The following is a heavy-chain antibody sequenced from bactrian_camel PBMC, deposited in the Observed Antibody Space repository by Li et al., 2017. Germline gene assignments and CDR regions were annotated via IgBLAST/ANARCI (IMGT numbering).Heavy chain of an antibody. CDR3: AAVRYGVTWYPLCRARSADFGY. CDR2: IDMDGKI. J-gene: IGHJ6*01. V-gene: IGHV3S53*01. Sequence: HVQLVESGGGSVQAGGSLRLSCAVSVSSANDYCLGWFRQAPGKEREAVAGIDMDGKINYADSVKDRFTISRDNDKPTLYLQMNSLKPEDTAMYYCAAVRYGVTWYPLCRARSADFGYWGQGTQVTVS. CDR1: VSSANDYC. D-gene: IGHD6*01.